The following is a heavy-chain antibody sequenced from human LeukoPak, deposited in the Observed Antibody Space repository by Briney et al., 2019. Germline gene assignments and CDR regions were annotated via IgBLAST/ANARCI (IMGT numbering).Heavy chain of an antibody. V-gene: IGHV4-38-2*01. CDR3: ARGITIFGVIIIANWFDP. Sequence: PSETLSLTCALSGYSISSGYHWGWIRQPPGKGLEWIGSIYHSGSTYYSPSLKSRVTISLDTSKNQFSLKLSSVTAADTAVYYCARGITIFGVIIIANWFDPWGQGTLVTVSS. J-gene: IGHJ5*02. CDR2: IYHSGST. D-gene: IGHD3-3*01. CDR1: GYSISSGYH.